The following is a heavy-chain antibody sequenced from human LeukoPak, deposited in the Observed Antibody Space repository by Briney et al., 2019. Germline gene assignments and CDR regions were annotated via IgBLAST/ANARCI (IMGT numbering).Heavy chain of an antibody. CDR2: INPNSGGT. D-gene: IGHD3-3*01. CDR1: GYTFTGYY. CDR3: ARVRRFLDEDPEDNWFDP. Sequence: ASVKVSCKASGYTFTGYYMHWVRQAPGQGLEWMGRINPNSGGTNYAQKFQGRVTMTRDTSISTAYMELSRLRSDDTAVYYCARVRRFLDEDPEDNWFDPWGQGTLVTVSS. V-gene: IGHV1-2*06. J-gene: IGHJ5*02.